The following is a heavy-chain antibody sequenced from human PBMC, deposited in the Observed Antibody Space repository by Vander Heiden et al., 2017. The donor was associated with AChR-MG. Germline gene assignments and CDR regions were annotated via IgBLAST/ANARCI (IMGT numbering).Heavy chain of an antibody. CDR1: GGSFSGYY. D-gene: IGHD3-22*01. J-gene: IGHJ4*02. V-gene: IGHV4-34*01. Sequence: QVQLQQWGAGLLKPSETLSLPCAVYGGSFSGYYWSWIRQPPGKGLEWIGEINHSGSTNYNPSLKSRVTISVDTSKNQFSLKLSSVTAADTAVYYCALGIVVAYDYWGQGTLVTVSS. CDR3: ALGIVVAYDY. CDR2: INHSGST.